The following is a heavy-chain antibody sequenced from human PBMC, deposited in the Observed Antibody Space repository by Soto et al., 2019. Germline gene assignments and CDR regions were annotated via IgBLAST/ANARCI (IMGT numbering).Heavy chain of an antibody. CDR3: ARLTMVRGVITPYYYYYGMDV. J-gene: IGHJ6*02. D-gene: IGHD3-10*01. V-gene: IGHV4-39*01. CDR2: IYYSGST. Sequence: SETLSLTCTVSGGSISSSSYYWSWIRQPPGKGLEWIGGIYYSGSTYYNPSLKSRVTISVDTSKNQFSLKLSSVTAADTAVYYCARLTMVRGVITPYYYYYGMDVWGQGTTVTVSS. CDR1: GGSISSSSYY.